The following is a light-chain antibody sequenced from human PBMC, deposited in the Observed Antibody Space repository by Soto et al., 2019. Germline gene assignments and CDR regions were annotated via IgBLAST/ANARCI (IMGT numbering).Light chain of an antibody. Sequence: DIQMTQSPSTLSASVGDRVTITCRSSQSISFWLAWYQQKPGKAPKLLIYDASTLYSGVPSRFSGSRSGTEFTLTISSLQPDDFASYYCQQYNSYSFGQGSRVEIK. CDR3: QQYNSYS. CDR2: DAS. V-gene: IGKV1-5*01. CDR1: QSISFW. J-gene: IGKJ1*01.